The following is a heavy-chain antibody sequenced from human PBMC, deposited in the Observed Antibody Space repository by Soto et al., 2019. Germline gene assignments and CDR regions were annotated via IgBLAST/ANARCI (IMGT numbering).Heavy chain of an antibody. CDR3: ARGRYDFWSGYYTAPCY. CDR1: GYTFTSYY. J-gene: IGHJ4*02. CDR2: INPSGGST. D-gene: IGHD3-3*01. V-gene: IGHV1-46*01. Sequence: ASVKVSCKASGYTFTSYYMHWVRQAPGQGLEWMGIINPSGGSTSYAQKFQGRVTMTRDTSTSTVYMELSSLRSEDTAVYYCARGRYDFWSGYYTAPCYWGQGTLVTVSS.